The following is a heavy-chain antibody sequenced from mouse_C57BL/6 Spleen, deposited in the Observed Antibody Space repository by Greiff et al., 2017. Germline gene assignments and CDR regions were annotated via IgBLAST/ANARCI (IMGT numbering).Heavy chain of an antibody. D-gene: IGHD1-1*01. J-gene: IGHJ1*03. V-gene: IGHV1-4*01. CDR3: ARSGDGSSYWYFDV. CDR1: GYTFTSYT. Sequence: QVQLQQSGAELARPGASVMMSCKASGYTFTSYTMHWVKQRPGQGLEWIGYINPSSGYTKYNQKFKDKATLTADKSSSTAYMQLSSLTSEDSAVYYCARSGDGSSYWYFDVWGTGTTVTVSS. CDR2: INPSSGYT.